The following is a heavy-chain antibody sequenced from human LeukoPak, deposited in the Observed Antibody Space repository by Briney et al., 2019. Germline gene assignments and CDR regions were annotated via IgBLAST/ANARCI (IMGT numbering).Heavy chain of an antibody. CDR3: ASSGGGDGYNYSFDY. Sequence: PSQTLSLTCTVSGGSISSGDYYWSWIRQPPGKGLEWIGYIYYSGSTYYNPSLKSRVTISVDTSKNQFSLKLSSVTAADTAVYYCASSGGGDGYNYSFDYWGQGTLVTVSS. J-gene: IGHJ4*02. D-gene: IGHD5-24*01. CDR2: IYYSGST. V-gene: IGHV4-30-4*08. CDR1: GGSISSGDYY.